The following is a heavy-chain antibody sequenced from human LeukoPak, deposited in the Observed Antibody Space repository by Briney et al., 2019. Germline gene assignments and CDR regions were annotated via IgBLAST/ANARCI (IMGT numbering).Heavy chain of an antibody. D-gene: IGHD6-19*01. CDR1: GFTFSAYA. Sequence: GGSLRLSCAASGFTFSAYAMSWVRQAPGKGLEWVSAISGSGGSTYYADSVKGRFTISRDNSKNTVYLQMNSLRAKDTAVYYCATHAIAVAGRGFDYWGQGTLVTVSS. CDR2: ISGSGGST. V-gene: IGHV3-23*01. J-gene: IGHJ4*02. CDR3: ATHAIAVAGRGFDY.